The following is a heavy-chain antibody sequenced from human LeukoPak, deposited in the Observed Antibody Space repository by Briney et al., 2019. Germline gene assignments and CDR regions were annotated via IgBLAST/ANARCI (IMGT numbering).Heavy chain of an antibody. V-gene: IGHV6-1*01. D-gene: IGHD6-13*01. CDR3: AREGYSSSWFPRKAIDY. CDR2: TYYRSKWYN. Sequence: SQTLPLTCAISGDSVSSNSAAWNWIRQSPSRGLEWLGRTYYRSKWYNDYAVSVKSRITINPDTSKNQFSLQLNSVTPEDTAVYYCAREGYSSSWFPRKAIDYWGQGTLVTVSS. J-gene: IGHJ4*02. CDR1: GDSVSSNSAA.